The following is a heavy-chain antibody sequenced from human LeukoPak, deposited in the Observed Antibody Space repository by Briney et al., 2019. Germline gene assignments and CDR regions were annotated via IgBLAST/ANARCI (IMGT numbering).Heavy chain of an antibody. CDR1: GGSVSSSDHY. Sequence: PSETLSLTCTVAGGSVSSSDHYWGWVRQPPGRGLEWIGSMYYSGGTYRNPSLKSRITISVDTSKNQFSLRLCSVTAADTAIYYCARDRGSRDAFDIWGQGTMVTVSS. CDR2: MYYSGGT. V-gene: IGHV4-39*07. D-gene: IGHD1-26*01. CDR3: ARDRGSRDAFDI. J-gene: IGHJ3*02.